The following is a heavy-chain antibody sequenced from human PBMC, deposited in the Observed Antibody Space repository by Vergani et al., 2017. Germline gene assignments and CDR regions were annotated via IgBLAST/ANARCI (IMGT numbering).Heavy chain of an antibody. CDR1: GYSFTSYW. Sequence: EVQLVQSGAEVKKPGESLRISCKGSGYSFTSYWISWVRQMPGKGLEWMGRIDPSDSYTNYSPSFQGHVTISADKSISTAYLQWSSLKASDTAMYYCATGYFRGYYYHDMDVWGQGTTVTVSS. CDR2: IDPSDSYT. CDR3: ATGYFRGYYYHDMDV. D-gene: IGHD3-10*02. J-gene: IGHJ6*02. V-gene: IGHV5-10-1*03.